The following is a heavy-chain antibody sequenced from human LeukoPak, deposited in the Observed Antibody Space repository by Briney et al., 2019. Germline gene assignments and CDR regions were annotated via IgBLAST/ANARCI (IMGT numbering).Heavy chain of an antibody. CDR1: GGTFSSYA. CDR2: IIPILGIA. J-gene: IGHJ4*02. Sequence: SVKVSCKASGGTFSSYAISWVRQAPGQGLEWMGRIIPILGIANYAQKFQGRVTITADKSTSTAYMELSSLRSEDTAVYYCTRDSMGLQWEGYWGQGTLVTVSS. V-gene: IGHV1-69*04. D-gene: IGHD1-26*01. CDR3: TRDSMGLQWEGY.